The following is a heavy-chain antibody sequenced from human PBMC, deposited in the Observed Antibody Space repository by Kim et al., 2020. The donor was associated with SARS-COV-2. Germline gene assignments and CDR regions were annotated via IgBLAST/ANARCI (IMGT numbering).Heavy chain of an antibody. Sequence: GGSLRLSCAASGFNFNTYSMNWVRQAPGKGLEWVSYISSSSTTMYYADSVRGRFTISRDNAKNSLFLQMNSLRDEDTAVYYCARCPLSMTMVRGMITTTFSYYCTMDAGGKGTSVTVSS. CDR3: ARCPLSMTMVRGMITTTFSYYCTMDA. V-gene: IGHV3-48*02. CDR1: GFNFNTYS. D-gene: IGHD3-10*01. CDR2: ISSSSTTM. J-gene: IGHJ6*04.